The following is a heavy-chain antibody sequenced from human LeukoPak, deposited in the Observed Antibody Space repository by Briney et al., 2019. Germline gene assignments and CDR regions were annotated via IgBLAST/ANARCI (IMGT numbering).Heavy chain of an antibody. D-gene: IGHD4-17*01. J-gene: IGHJ4*02. CDR3: ARDRGAYMTTVTTWCFDY. CDR1: GFTFSRYA. Sequence: QSGGSLRLSCAASGFTFSRYAMHWVGQAPGKGLEWVAVISYDGSNKYYADSVKGRFTISRDNSKNTLYLQMNSLRAEDTAVYYCARDRGAYMTTVTTWCFDYWGQGTLVTVSS. CDR2: ISYDGSNK. V-gene: IGHV3-30*04.